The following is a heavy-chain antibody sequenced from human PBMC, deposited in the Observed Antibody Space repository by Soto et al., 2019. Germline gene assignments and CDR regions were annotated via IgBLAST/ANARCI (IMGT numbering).Heavy chain of an antibody. V-gene: IGHV1-2*04. D-gene: IGHD5-18*01. CDR2: INPNSGGT. CDR1: GYTFTGYY. CDR3: ARGWTIEGYSYGLAFDP. Sequence: EASVKVSCKASGYTFTGYYMHWVRQAPGQGLEWMGWINPNSGGTNYAQKFQGWVTMTRDTSISTAYMELSRLRSDDTAVYYCARGWTIEGYSYGLAFDPWGQGTLVTVSS. J-gene: IGHJ5*02.